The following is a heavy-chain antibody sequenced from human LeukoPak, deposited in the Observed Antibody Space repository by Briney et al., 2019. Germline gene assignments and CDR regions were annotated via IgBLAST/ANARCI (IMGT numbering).Heavy chain of an antibody. Sequence: PSETLSLTCTVSGGSISSGDYYWSWVRQPPGKGLEWIGYIYYSGTTNYNPSLKSRVTISVDKSKNQFSLKLSSVTAADTAVYYCARVPYSSSWPGFDPWGQGTLVTVSS. CDR1: GGSISSGDYY. D-gene: IGHD6-13*01. V-gene: IGHV4-30-4*01. J-gene: IGHJ5*02. CDR3: ARVPYSSSWPGFDP. CDR2: IYYSGTT.